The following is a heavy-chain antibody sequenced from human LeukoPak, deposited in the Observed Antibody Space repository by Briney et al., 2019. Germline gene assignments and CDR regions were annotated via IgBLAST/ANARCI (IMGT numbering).Heavy chain of an antibody. D-gene: IGHD5-18*01. CDR1: GFTFSSYE. J-gene: IGHJ4*02. CDR3: ASGYSYGYV. CDR2: ISSSGSTI. V-gene: IGHV3-48*03. Sequence: PGGSLRLSCAASGFTFSSYEMNWVRLAPGKGLEWVSYISSSGSTIYYADSVKGRFTISRDNAKNSLYLQMNSLRAEDTAVYYCASGYSYGYVWGQGTLVTVSS.